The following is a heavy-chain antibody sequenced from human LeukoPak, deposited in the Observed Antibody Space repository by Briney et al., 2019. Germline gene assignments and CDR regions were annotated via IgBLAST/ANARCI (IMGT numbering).Heavy chain of an antibody. V-gene: IGHV4-34*01. Sequence: SETLSLTCAVYGGSFSGYYWSWIRQPPGKGLEWIGEINHSGSTNYNPSLKSRITISVDTSKTQFSLKLTSVTAAVTAVYYCARGRGYNSFDYWGQGTLVTVSS. CDR2: INHSGST. J-gene: IGHJ4*02. CDR1: GGSFSGYY. D-gene: IGHD3-16*02. CDR3: ARGRGYNSFDY.